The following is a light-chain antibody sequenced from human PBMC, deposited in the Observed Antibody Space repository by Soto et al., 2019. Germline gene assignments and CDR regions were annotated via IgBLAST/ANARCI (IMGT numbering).Light chain of an antibody. CDR3: SSYAGSNMGV. CDR2: EVT. J-gene: IGLJ1*01. Sequence: QSVLTQPPSASGSAGQSVTISCTGTRSDVGGYNFVSWYQQHPGKAPKLLIYEVTQRPSGVPDRFSASKSGNTASLTVSGLQAEDEADYYCSSYAGSNMGVFGTGTKVTVL. CDR1: RSDVGGYNF. V-gene: IGLV2-8*01.